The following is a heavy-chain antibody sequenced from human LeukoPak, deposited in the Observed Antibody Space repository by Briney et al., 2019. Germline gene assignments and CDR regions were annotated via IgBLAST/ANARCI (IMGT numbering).Heavy chain of an antibody. CDR1: GFTFSSYW. CDR3: ARDRDGSSWYFYYYYMDV. CDR2: IKQDGSEK. J-gene: IGHJ6*03. Sequence: GGSLRLSCAASGFTFSSYWMSWVRQAPGKGLGWVANIKQDGSEKYYVDSVKGRFTISRDNAKNSLYLQMNSLRAEDTAVYYCARDRDGSSWYFYYYYMDVWGKGTTVTVSS. V-gene: IGHV3-7*01. D-gene: IGHD6-13*01.